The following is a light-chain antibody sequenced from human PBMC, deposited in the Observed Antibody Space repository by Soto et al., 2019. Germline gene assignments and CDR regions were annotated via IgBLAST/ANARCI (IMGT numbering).Light chain of an antibody. J-gene: IGKJ1*01. CDR1: QTVRNN. CDR2: GAS. Sequence: EVVLTQSTGTLSLSPGERATLSCRASQTVRNNYLAWYQQKPGQAPRLLIYGASTRATGIPARFSGSGSGTEFTLTISSLQSVDFAVYSCQQYNIWPWPFGQVGKVDIK. CDR3: QQYNIWPWP. V-gene: IGKV3-15*01.